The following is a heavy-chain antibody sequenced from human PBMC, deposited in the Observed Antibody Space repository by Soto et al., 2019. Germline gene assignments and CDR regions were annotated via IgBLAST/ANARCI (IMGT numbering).Heavy chain of an antibody. CDR2: IYTSGST. J-gene: IGHJ4*02. CDR3: ARDQTAMVFSTGGVFDY. Sequence: SETLSLTCTVSGGSISSYYWSWIRQPAGKGLEWIGRIYTSGSTNYNPSLKSRVTMSVDTSKNQFSLKLSSVTAADTAVYYCARDQTAMVFSTGGVFDYWGQGALVTVSS. CDR1: GGSISSYY. V-gene: IGHV4-4*07. D-gene: IGHD5-18*01.